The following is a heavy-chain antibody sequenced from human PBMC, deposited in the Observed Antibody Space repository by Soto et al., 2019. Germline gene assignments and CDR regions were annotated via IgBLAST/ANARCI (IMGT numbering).Heavy chain of an antibody. V-gene: IGHV3-21*01. Sequence: ESGGGLVKPGGSLRLSCAASGFTFRSYSMNWVRQAPGKGLEWVSSISSSSSYIYYADSVKGRFTISRDNAKNSLYLQMNSLRAEDTVVYYCTRELRDVDWYFDLWGRGTLVTVSS. CDR2: ISSSSSYI. CDR1: GFTFRSYS. D-gene: IGHD2-8*01. J-gene: IGHJ2*01. CDR3: TRELRDVDWYFDL.